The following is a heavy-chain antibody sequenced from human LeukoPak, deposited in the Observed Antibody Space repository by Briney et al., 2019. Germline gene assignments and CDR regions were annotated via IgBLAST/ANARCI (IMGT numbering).Heavy chain of an antibody. J-gene: IGHJ4*02. Sequence: PGGSLRLSCAASGFTFSSYSMNWVRQAPGKGLEWVSSISSSSSYIYYADSVKGRSTISRDNAKNSLYLQMNSLRAEDTAVYYCAREEGIAVASPDYWGQGTLVTVSS. CDR1: GFTFSSYS. CDR2: ISSSSSYI. V-gene: IGHV3-21*01. D-gene: IGHD6-19*01. CDR3: AREEGIAVASPDY.